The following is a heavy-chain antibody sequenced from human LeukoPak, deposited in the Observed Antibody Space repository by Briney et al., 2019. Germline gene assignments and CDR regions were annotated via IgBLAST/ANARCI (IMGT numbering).Heavy chain of an antibody. CDR1: GFTFSSYA. Sequence: GGSLRLACAASGFTFSSYAMNWVRQAPGKGLEWVSVISGTGGRTYYADSVKGRFTISRDNSKNTLYLRMNSLRAEDTAVYYCAKAAGRGVIEYYFDYWGQGTLVTVSS. J-gene: IGHJ4*02. V-gene: IGHV3-23*01. CDR3: AKAAGRGVIEYYFDY. CDR2: ISGTGGRT. D-gene: IGHD3-16*02.